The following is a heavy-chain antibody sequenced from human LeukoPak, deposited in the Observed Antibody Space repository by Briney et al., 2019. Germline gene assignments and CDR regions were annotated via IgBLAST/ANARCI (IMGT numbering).Heavy chain of an antibody. V-gene: IGHV5-51*01. CDR3: ARLAKDIAATSFRPFDI. CDR1: GYSFTSYW. Sequence: PGESLKISFKGSGYSFTSYWIVWVRQMPGKGLEWMGIICPGDSDTRYSPSFQGQVTISADKSISTPSLQWSSLKASDTATYYCARLAKDIAATSFRPFDIWGQGTMVTVSS. J-gene: IGHJ3*02. D-gene: IGHD5-12*01. CDR2: ICPGDSDT.